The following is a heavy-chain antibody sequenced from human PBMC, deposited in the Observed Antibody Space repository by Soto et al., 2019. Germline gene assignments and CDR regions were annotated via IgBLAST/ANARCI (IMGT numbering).Heavy chain of an antibody. CDR2: INPSGGST. J-gene: IGHJ3*02. Sequence: ASVKVSCKASGYTFTSYGISWVRQAPGQGLEWMGIINPSGGSTSYAQKFQGRVTMTRDTSTSTVYMELSSLRSEDTAVYYCAKDLKGSSGWRNDAFDIWGQGTMVTVSS. D-gene: IGHD6-19*01. CDR3: AKDLKGSSGWRNDAFDI. CDR1: GYTFTSYG. V-gene: IGHV1-46*01.